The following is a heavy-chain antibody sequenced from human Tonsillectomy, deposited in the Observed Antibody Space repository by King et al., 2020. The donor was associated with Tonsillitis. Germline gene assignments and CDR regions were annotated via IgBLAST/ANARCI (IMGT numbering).Heavy chain of an antibody. J-gene: IGHJ4*02. CDR2: MNQDGSEK. V-gene: IGHV3-7*01. Sequence: QLVQSGGGLVQPGGSLRLSCAASGFTFSSYWMSWVRQAPGKGLEWVANMNQDGSEKYYVDSVKGRFTISRDNAKNSLYLQMNSLRAEDTAIYYCARDPSRVSSSWYYFDYWGQGTLVTVSS. CDR3: ARDPSRVSSSWYYFDY. D-gene: IGHD6-13*01. CDR1: GFTFSSYW.